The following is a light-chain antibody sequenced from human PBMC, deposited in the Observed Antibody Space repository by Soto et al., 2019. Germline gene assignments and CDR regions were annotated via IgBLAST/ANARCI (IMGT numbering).Light chain of an antibody. Sequence: QSVLTQPASVSGSPGQPITISCTGTSSDVGSYNLVSWYQQHPGKAPKLMIYEGSTRPSGVSNRFSGSKSGNTASLTISGLQAEDEADYYCCSYAGSSTVVFGGGTKLTVL. CDR3: CSYAGSSTVV. CDR2: EGS. CDR1: SSDVGSYNL. J-gene: IGLJ2*01. V-gene: IGLV2-23*01.